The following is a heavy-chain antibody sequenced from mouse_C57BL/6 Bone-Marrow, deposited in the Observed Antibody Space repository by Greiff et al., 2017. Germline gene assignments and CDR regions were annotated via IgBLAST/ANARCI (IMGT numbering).Heavy chain of an antibody. CDR1: EYEFPSHD. Sequence: ESGGGLVQPGESLKLSCESTEYEFPSHDMSWVRKTPEKRLELVAAINSDGGSTYYPDTMERRFSISRDNTKKTLYLQMSSLGSEDTALXYCARPPYYSNHVHLDYWGQGTTLTVSS. CDR3: ARPPYYSNHVHLDY. J-gene: IGHJ2*01. CDR2: INSDGGST. V-gene: IGHV5-2*01. D-gene: IGHD2-5*01.